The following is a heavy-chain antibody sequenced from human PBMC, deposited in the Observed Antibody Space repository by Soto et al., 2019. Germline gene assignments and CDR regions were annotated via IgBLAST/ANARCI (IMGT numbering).Heavy chain of an antibody. CDR1: GGSISRYY. CDR2: ISYSGST. Sequence: SETLSLTCRMFGGSISRYYWNWIRQAPRKGLEWIGFISYSGSTNYNPALTSRVTLSVDTSKDQISVRLNSVTAAVTAVYYCARFQSISWGDYYAVDVWGQGTTVTVSS. D-gene: IGHD3-10*01. V-gene: IGHV4-59*01. CDR3: ARFQSISWGDYYAVDV. J-gene: IGHJ6*01.